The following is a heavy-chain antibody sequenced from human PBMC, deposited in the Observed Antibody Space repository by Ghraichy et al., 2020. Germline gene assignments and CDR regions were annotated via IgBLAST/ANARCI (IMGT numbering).Heavy chain of an antibody. D-gene: IGHD2-15*01. Sequence: GGSLRLSCAASGFNFNDAWMTWVRQAPGKGLEWVGGVRSKAAGGATHYAAPVKGRFSISREDSKKTLYLQMDSLKTEDTAVYYCAWEVGGCSGTNCHAFDHWGQGALVAVSP. CDR3: AWEVGGCSGTNCHAFDH. CDR1: GFNFNDAW. CDR2: VRSKAAGGAT. V-gene: IGHV3-15*01. J-gene: IGHJ5*02.